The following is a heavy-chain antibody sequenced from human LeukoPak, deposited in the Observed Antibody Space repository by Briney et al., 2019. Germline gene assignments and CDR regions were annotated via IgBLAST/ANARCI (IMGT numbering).Heavy chain of an antibody. CDR1: GFTFSSYS. CDR3: ASLMVRGVAFDY. J-gene: IGHJ4*02. Sequence: PGGSLRLSCAASGFTFSSYSMNWVRQAPGKGLEWVSSIGSSSSYIYYADSVKGRFTISRDNAKNSLYLQMNSLRAEDTAVYYCASLMVRGVAFDYWGQGTLVTVSS. D-gene: IGHD3-10*01. CDR2: IGSSSSYI. V-gene: IGHV3-21*01.